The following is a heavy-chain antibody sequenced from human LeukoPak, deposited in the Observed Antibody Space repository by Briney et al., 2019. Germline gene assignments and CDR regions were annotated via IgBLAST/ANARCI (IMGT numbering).Heavy chain of an antibody. D-gene: IGHD3-10*01. J-gene: IGHJ4*02. CDR3: ASDSYYYGSGSYVY. V-gene: IGHV4-30-2*01. CDR1: GGSISSGGYS. Sequence: SQTLSLTCAVSGGSISSGGYSWSWIQQPPGKGLEWIGYIYHSGSTYYNPSLKSRVTISVDRSKNQFSLKLSSVTAADTAVYYCASDSYYYGSGSYVYWGQGTLVTVSS. CDR2: IYHSGST.